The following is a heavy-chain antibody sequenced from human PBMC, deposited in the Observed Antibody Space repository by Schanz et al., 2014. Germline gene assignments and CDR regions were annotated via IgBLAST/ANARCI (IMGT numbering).Heavy chain of an antibody. D-gene: IGHD2-2*01. J-gene: IGHJ4*02. CDR1: GFTFSSYS. CDR3: ERFQSPHQPFDY. V-gene: IGHV3-48*04. Sequence: EVYLVESGGGLVQPGGSLRLSCAASGFTFSSYSLAWVRQAPGKGLEWVSFISTGRYLYYADSVKGRFTISRDNAKNSLYLQMNSLRAEDTAVYYCERFQSPHQPFDYWGQGTLVTVSS. CDR2: ISTGRYL.